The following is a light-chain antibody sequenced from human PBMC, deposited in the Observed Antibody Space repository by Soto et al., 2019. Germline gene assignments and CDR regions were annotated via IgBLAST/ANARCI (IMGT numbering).Light chain of an antibody. CDR2: LNSDGSH. V-gene: IGLV4-69*01. J-gene: IGLJ2*01. Sequence: QPVLTQSPSASASLGASVMLTCTLSSGHSSYAIAWHQQQPEKGPRYLMKLNSDGSHSKGDGIPDRFSGSSSGAERYLTISRLPSEDEADYYCQTWGTGIVVFGGGTKLTVL. CDR3: QTWGTGIVV. CDR1: SGHSSYA.